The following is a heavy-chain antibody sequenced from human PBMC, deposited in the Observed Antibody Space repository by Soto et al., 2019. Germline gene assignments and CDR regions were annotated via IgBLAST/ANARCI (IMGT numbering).Heavy chain of an antibody. CDR1: GGTFSSYT. Sequence: GASVKVSCKASGGTFSSYTISWVRQAPGQGLEWMGRIIPILGIANYAQKFQGRVTTTADKSTSTAYMELSSLRSEDTAVYYCASGYDSTKYYFDYWGQGTLVTVSS. CDR2: IIPILGIA. J-gene: IGHJ4*02. CDR3: ASGYDSTKYYFDY. D-gene: IGHD5-12*01. V-gene: IGHV1-69*02.